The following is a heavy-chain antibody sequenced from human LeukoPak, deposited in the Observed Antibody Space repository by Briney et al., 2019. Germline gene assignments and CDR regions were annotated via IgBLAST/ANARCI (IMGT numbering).Heavy chain of an antibody. Sequence: SETLSLTCTVSGGSISSGDYYWSWIRQPPGKGLEWIGYIYYSGSTYYNPSLKSRVTISVDTSKNQFSLKLSSVTAADTAVYYCARGLGVLGLSYGMDVWGQGTTVTVSS. CDR2: IYYSGST. V-gene: IGHV4-30-4*01. D-gene: IGHD3-10*01. J-gene: IGHJ6*02. CDR1: GGSISSGDYY. CDR3: ARGLGVLGLSYGMDV.